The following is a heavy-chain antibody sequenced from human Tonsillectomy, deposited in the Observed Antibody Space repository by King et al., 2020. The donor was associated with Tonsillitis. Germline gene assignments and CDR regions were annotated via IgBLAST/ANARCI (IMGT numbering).Heavy chain of an antibody. D-gene: IGHD3-10*01. CDR2: IRYDGSNK. J-gene: IGHJ3*02. CDR3: ARGMVRGVHDAFDI. CDR1: GFTFSSYG. Sequence: VQLVQSGGGVVQPGGSLRLSCAASGFTFSSYGMHWVRQAPGMGLEWVAFIRYDGSNKYYADSVKGRFTISRDNSKNTLYLQMNSLRAEDTAVYYCARGMVRGVHDAFDIWGQGTMVTVSS. V-gene: IGHV3-30*02.